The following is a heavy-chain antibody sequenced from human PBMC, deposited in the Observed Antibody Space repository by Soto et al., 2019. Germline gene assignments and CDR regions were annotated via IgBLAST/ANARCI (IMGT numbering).Heavy chain of an antibody. Sequence: ASVKVSCKASGCTFSSYAISWVRQAPGQGLEWMGGIIPIFGTANYAQKFQGRVTITADKSTSTAYMELSSLSSEDTAVYYCAGAGGTVVTNVWGQGTLVTVSS. D-gene: IGHD2-21*02. V-gene: IGHV1-69*06. J-gene: IGHJ4*02. CDR1: GCTFSSYA. CDR3: AGAGGTVVTNV. CDR2: IIPIFGTA.